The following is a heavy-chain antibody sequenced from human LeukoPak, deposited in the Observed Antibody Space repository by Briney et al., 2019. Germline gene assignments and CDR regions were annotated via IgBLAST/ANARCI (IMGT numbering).Heavy chain of an antibody. D-gene: IGHD2-8*01. V-gene: IGHV3-7*01. CDR2: IKQDGSEK. J-gene: IGHJ4*02. Sequence: GGSLRLSCAASGFTFSSYAMHWVRQAPGQGLEWVANIKQDGSEKHYVDSVKGRFTISRDNAKNSLYLQMNSLRAEDTAVYYCARDRQMAYWGQGTLVTVSS. CDR1: GFTFSSYA. CDR3: ARDRQMAY.